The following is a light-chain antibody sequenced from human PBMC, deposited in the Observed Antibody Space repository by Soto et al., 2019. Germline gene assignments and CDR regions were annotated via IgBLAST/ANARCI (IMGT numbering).Light chain of an antibody. CDR3: QHYGRSPGLFT. CDR2: DAS. J-gene: IGKJ3*01. CDR1: QSVSISF. Sequence: PGERAILSCRASQSVSISFLAWYQQKPGRTPRLLIYDASSRATGIPDRFSGSGSGTDFTLTIDRLEPEDFAVYYCQHYGRSPGLFTFGPGTKVDIK. V-gene: IGKV3-20*01.